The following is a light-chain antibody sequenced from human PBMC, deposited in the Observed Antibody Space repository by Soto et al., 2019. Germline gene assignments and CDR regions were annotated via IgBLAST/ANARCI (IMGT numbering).Light chain of an antibody. Sequence: EIVLTQSPATLSLSPGEEATLSCRASQSVSSDLAWYQQKPGQAPRLLIYGASTRAIGIPARFSGSGSGTEFTLTISSLQSEDFVVYYCQQYNNWPPTFGQGTRLEI. CDR2: GAS. V-gene: IGKV3-15*01. CDR3: QQYNNWPPT. J-gene: IGKJ5*01. CDR1: QSVSSD.